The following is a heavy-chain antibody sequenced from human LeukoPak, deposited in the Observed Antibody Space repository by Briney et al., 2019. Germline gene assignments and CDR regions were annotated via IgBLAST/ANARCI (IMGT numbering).Heavy chain of an antibody. J-gene: IGHJ4*02. Sequence: SVKVSCKASGGTFSSYAISWVRQAPGQGPEWMGGIIPIFGTANYAQKFQGRVTITADESTSTAYMELSSLRSEDMAVYYCATSYKYSYVPPEPYWGQGTLVTVSS. CDR1: GGTFSSYA. CDR2: IIPIFGTA. CDR3: ATSYKYSYVPPEPY. V-gene: IGHV1-69*13. D-gene: IGHD5-18*01.